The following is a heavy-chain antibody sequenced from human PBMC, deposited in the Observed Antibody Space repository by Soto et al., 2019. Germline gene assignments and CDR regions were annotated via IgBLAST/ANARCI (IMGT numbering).Heavy chain of an antibody. D-gene: IGHD6-25*01. V-gene: IGHV3-48*01. Sequence: EVQLVESGGGLAQPGRSLRLSCAASGFTFSSYSMNWVRQAPGKGLEWVSYISSSSSTIYYADSVKGRFTISRDNAKNSLYLQMNRLRAEDTAVYYCARATAAGWGQGTLVTVSS. CDR2: ISSSSSTI. CDR3: ARATAAG. CDR1: GFTFSSYS. J-gene: IGHJ4*02.